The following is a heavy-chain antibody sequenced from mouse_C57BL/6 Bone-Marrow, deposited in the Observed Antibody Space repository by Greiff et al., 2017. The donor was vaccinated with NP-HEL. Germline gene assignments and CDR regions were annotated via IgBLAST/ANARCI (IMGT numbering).Heavy chain of an antibody. J-gene: IGHJ4*01. V-gene: IGHV6-3*01. CDR1: GFTFSNYW. D-gene: IGHD3-2*02. CDR3: TAAQATSAMDY. CDR2: IRLKSDNYAT. Sequence: EVMLVESGGGLVQPGGSMKLSCVASGFTFSNYWMNWVRQSPEKGLEWVAQIRLKSDNYATHYAESVKGRFTISRDDSKSSVYLQMNNLRAEDTGIYYCTAAQATSAMDYWGQGTSVTVSS.